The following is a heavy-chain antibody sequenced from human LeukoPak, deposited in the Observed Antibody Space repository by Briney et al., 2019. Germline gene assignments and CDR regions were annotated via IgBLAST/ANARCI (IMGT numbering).Heavy chain of an antibody. CDR2: IYYSGST. CDR3: ASRGSGGDSDVRDY. D-gene: IGHD3-10*01. J-gene: IGHJ4*02. V-gene: IGHV4-39*01. Sequence: PSETLSLTCTVSGGSISSSSYYWGWIRQPPGKGLEWIGSIYYSGSTYYNPSLKSRVTISVDTSKNQFSLKLSSVTAADTAVYYCASRGSGGDSDVRDYWGQGTLVTVSS. CDR1: GGSISSSSYY.